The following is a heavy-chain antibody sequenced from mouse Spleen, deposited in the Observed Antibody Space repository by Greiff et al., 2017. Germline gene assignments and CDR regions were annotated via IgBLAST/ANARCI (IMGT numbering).Heavy chain of an antibody. CDR1: GFNIKDDY. D-gene: IGHD2-2*01. CDR3: TPHTMVNAMDY. J-gene: IGHJ4*01. V-gene: IGHV14-4*01. CDR2: IDPENGDT. Sequence: EVQLVESGAELVRPGASVKLSCTASGFNIKDDYMHWVKQRPEQGLEWIGWIDPENGDTEYASKFQGKATITADTSSNTAYLQLSSLTSEDTAVYYCTPHTMVNAMDYWGQGTSVTVSS.